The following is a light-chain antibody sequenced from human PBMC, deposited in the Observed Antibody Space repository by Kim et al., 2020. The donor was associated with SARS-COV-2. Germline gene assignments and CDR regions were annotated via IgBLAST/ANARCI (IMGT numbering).Light chain of an antibody. J-gene: IGLJ2*01. V-gene: IGLV2-14*03. CDR2: DVN. CDR1: SSDVGGYKY. Sequence: QSALTQPASVSGSPGQSITISCTGTSSDVGGYKYVSWYQQHPGKAPKLMIYDVNIRPSGVSNRFSGSKSGNTASLTISGLQAEDEADYYCSSYTSSDTLVFGGGTQLTVL. CDR3: SSYTSSDTLV.